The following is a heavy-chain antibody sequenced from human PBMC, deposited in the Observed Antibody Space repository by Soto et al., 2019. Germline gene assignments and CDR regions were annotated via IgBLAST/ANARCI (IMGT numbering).Heavy chain of an antibody. V-gene: IGHV3-30*04. D-gene: IGHD2-2*01. J-gene: IGHJ4*02. Sequence: QVQLVESGGGVVQPGRSLRLSCAASGFTFSSYAMHWVRQAPGKGLEWVAVISFDGNRKHYADSVRGRFTISRDNSKNTLYLQMNSLRTEDTAIYYCARDSYRGDVVLTPAPYGNDYWGRGTLVTVSS. CDR1: GFTFSSYA. CDR2: ISFDGNRK. CDR3: ARDSYRGDVVLTPAPYGNDY.